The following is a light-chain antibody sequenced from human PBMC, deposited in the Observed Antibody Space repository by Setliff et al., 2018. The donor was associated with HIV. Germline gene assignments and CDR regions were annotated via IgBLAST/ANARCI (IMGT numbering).Light chain of an antibody. Sequence: QSVLTQPASVSGSPGQSITISCTGTSSDVGGYNYASWFQQHPGKAPKLLIYEVSNRPSGVSYRFSGSKSGNTASLTISGLQAEDEAHYYCTSYTSSSTLEVFGGGTQLTVL. CDR2: EVS. CDR3: TSYTSSSTLEV. J-gene: IGLJ2*01. CDR1: SSDVGGYNY. V-gene: IGLV2-14*01.